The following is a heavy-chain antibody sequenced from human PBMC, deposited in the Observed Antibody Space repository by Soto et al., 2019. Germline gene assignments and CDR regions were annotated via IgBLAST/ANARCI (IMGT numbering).Heavy chain of an antibody. V-gene: IGHV4-31*02. Sequence: LSLTCTVSGGSISSGGYYWSWIRQHPGKGLEWIGNIYYSGSTYYNPSLKSRVTISVDTSKNQFSLKLSSVTAADTAVYYCARGYCSGGSYYFDYWGQGTLVTVYS. J-gene: IGHJ4*02. CDR2: IYYSGST. CDR1: GGSISSGGYY. CDR3: ARGYCSGGSYYFDY. D-gene: IGHD2-15*01.